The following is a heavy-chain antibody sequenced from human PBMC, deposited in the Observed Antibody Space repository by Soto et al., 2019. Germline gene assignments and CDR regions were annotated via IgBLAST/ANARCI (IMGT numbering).Heavy chain of an antibody. D-gene: IGHD3-3*01. CDR1: GGSFSGYY. Sequence: QVQLQQWGAGLLKPSETLSLTCAVYGGSFSGYYWNWIRQAPGKGLEWIGEINPSGSTNYNPSLKIPVTISLDTSKNHLSLILSSVTAADTAVYYCARAWEGDFWRGYFGPGPYYYYRMDVWGRGTSVTVSS. J-gene: IGHJ6*04. CDR2: INPSGST. V-gene: IGHV4-34*01. CDR3: ARAWEGDFWRGYFGPGPYYYYRMDV.